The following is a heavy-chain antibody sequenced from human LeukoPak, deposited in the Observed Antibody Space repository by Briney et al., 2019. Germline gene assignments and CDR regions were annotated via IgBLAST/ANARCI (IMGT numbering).Heavy chain of an antibody. CDR1: GYSFTDYY. CDR2: INPNSGGT. CDR3: ARADRLHGGPYLIGP. V-gene: IGHV1-2*02. Sequence: ASVKVSRKTSGYSFTDYYMHWVRQAPGQGLEWMGWINPNSGGTSAAQKFQGRVTMTRDTSITTVYMEVSWLTSDDTAIYYCARADRLHGGPYLIGPWGQGTLVTVSS. J-gene: IGHJ5*02. D-gene: IGHD2-21*01.